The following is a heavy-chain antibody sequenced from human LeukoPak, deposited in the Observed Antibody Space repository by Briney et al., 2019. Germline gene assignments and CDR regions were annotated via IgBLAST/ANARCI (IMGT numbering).Heavy chain of an antibody. J-gene: IGHJ5*02. Sequence: TSETLSLTCSVSGGSVSSGDYYWSWFRQPPGKGLEWIGYIYHSGNAYYNPSLKSRVTISVDTSKNQFSLKLSSVTAADTAVYYCARSYGSGSYYNDPWGQGTLVTVSS. V-gene: IGHV4-30-4*01. CDR3: ARSYGSGSYYNDP. CDR2: IYHSGNA. CDR1: GGSVSSGDYY. D-gene: IGHD3-10*01.